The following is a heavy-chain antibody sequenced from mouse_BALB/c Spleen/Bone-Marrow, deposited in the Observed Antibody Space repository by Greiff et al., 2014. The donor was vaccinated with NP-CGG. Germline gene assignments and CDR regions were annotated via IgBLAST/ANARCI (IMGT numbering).Heavy chain of an antibody. J-gene: IGHJ3*01. CDR1: GFNIKDTY. CDR2: IDPANGNT. CDR3: APYYYGSSQFAY. V-gene: IGHV14-3*02. D-gene: IGHD1-1*01. Sequence: EVKLVESGAELVKPGASVKLSCTASGFNIKDTYMHWVKQRPERGLEWIGRIDPANGNTKYDPKFQGKATITADTSSNTAYLQLSSLTSEDTAVYYCAPYYYGSSQFAYWGQGTLVTDSA.